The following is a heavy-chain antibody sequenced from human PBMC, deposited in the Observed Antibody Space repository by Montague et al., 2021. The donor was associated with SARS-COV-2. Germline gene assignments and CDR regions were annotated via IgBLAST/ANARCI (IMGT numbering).Heavy chain of an antibody. Sequence: SETRSLTCTVSGGSISSSSYYWGWIHQPPGKGLEWIGSIYYSGSTYYNPSLKSRVTISVDTSKNQFSLKLSSVTAADTAVYYCARRLNYDILTGGALQYYYGMDVWGQGTTVTVSS. CDR3: ARRLNYDILTGGALQYYYGMDV. CDR2: IYYSGST. J-gene: IGHJ6*02. D-gene: IGHD3-9*01. V-gene: IGHV4-39*01. CDR1: GGSISSSSYY.